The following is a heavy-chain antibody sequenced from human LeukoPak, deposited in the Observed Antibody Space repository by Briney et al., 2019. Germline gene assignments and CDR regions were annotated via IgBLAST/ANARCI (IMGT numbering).Heavy chain of an antibody. J-gene: IGHJ4*02. D-gene: IGHD3-10*01. CDR2: IDPNSGGT. CDR1: GYTFTGYY. Sequence: ASVKLSCKASGYTFTGYYMQWVRQAPGQGLEWMGWIDPNSGGTNYAQKFQGRVTMTRDTSISTAYMVLNRLRSDDTAVYSCAREYYYSSGNYYNRIDYWGQGTLATVSS. V-gene: IGHV1-2*02. CDR3: AREYYYSSGNYYNRIDY.